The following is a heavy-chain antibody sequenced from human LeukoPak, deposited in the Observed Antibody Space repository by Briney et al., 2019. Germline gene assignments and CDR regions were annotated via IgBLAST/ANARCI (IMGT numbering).Heavy chain of an antibody. CDR3: ARGKFRFDSYDSSGFAY. Sequence: GGTLRLSCGACGFTFSNYYMHWVRQAPGKGLEWVAVISYHGSNKNYADSVKGRLTISRDNSQNPLYLQTNSLRVEDTAVYYCARGKFRFDSYDSSGFAYWGEGTLVTVSS. D-gene: IGHD3-22*01. J-gene: IGHJ4*02. V-gene: IGHV3-30*04. CDR2: ISYHGSNK. CDR1: GFTFSNYY.